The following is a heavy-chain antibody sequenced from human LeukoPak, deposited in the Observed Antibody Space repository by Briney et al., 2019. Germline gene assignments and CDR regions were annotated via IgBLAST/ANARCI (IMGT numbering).Heavy chain of an antibody. CDR3: AKAELRYFDWLPPSAY. J-gene: IGHJ4*02. CDR1: GFTFSSYA. D-gene: IGHD3-9*01. Sequence: GGSLRLSCAASGFTFSSYAMSWVRQAPGKGLEWVSAISGSGGSTYYADSVKGRFTISRDNSKNTLYLQMNSLRAEDTAVYYCAKAELRYFDWLPPSAYWGQGTLVTVSS. CDR2: ISGSGGST. V-gene: IGHV3-23*01.